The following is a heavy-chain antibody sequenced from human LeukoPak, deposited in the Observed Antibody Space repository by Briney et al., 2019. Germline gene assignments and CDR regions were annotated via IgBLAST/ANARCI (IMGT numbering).Heavy chain of an antibody. CDR2: ISYDGSNK. CDR1: GFTFSSYA. CDR3: AKGGRSSGWILYYFGY. D-gene: IGHD6-19*01. V-gene: IGHV3-30*07. Sequence: GGSLRLSCAASGFTFSSYAMHWVRQAPGKGLEWVAVISYDGSNKYYADSVKGRFTISRDNSKNTLYLQMNSLRAEDTAVYYCAKGGRSSGWILYYFGYWGQGTLVTVSS. J-gene: IGHJ4*02.